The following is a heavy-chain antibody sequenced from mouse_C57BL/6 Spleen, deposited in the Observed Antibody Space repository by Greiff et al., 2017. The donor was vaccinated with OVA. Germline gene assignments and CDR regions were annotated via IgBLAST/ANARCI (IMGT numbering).Heavy chain of an antibody. J-gene: IGHJ4*01. CDR3: ARGGGLLYPYAMDY. CDR1: GYSFTSYY. V-gene: IGHV1-66*01. CDR2: IYPGSGNT. Sequence: QVQLQQSGPELVKPGASVKISCKASGYSFTSYYIHWVKQRPGQGLEWIGWIYPGSGNTKYNEKFKGKATLTADTSSSTAYMQLSSLTSEDSAVYYCARGGGLLYPYAMDYWGQGTSVTVSS. D-gene: IGHD2-1*01.